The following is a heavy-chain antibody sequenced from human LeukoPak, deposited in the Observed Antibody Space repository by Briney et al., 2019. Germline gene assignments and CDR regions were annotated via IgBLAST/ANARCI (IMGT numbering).Heavy chain of an antibody. J-gene: IGHJ4*02. V-gene: IGHV4-61*02. CDR1: GDSISSGDYY. D-gene: IGHD1-26*01. CDR2: ISSSGST. Sequence: SETLSLTCTVSGDSISSGDYYWSWIRQPAGKGLEWIGRISSSGSTNYNPSLKSRVTISVDTSKNQFSLKLSSVTAADSAVYFCARVGTYLDFDYWGQGILVTVSS. CDR3: ARVGTYLDFDY.